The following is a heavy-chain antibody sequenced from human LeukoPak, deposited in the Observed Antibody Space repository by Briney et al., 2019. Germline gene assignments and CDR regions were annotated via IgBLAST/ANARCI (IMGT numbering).Heavy chain of an antibody. CDR3: AREGAAGTQHDAFDI. CDR2: INPNSGGT. CDR1: GYTFTGYY. J-gene: IGHJ3*02. D-gene: IGHD6-13*01. Sequence: ASVKVSCKASGYTFTGYYMHRVRQAPGQGLEWMGWINPNSGGTNYAQKFQGRVTMTRDTSISTAYMELSRLRSDDTAVYYCAREGAAGTQHDAFDIWGQGTMVTVSS. V-gene: IGHV1-2*02.